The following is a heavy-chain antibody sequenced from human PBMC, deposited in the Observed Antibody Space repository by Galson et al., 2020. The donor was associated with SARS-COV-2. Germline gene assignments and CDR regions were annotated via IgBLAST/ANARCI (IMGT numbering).Heavy chain of an antibody. V-gene: IGHV4-31*03. D-gene: IGHD6-13*01. CDR1: GGSIRSGGYY. Sequence: SQTLSLTCTLSGGSIRSGGYYWSWIRHHPGNGLAWIVYIYYSGSTYYNPSLKSRVTISVDTSKNQFSRKLSSVTAADTAVYYCANCIAAAGHWYFDLWGRGTLVTVSS. J-gene: IGHJ2*01. CDR3: ANCIAAAGHWYFDL. CDR2: IYYSGST.